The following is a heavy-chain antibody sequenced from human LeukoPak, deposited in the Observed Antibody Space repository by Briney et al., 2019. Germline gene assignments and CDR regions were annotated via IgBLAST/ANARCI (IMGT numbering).Heavy chain of an antibody. J-gene: IGHJ4*02. CDR1: GGSISSYY. D-gene: IGHD6-19*01. Sequence: SETLSLTCTVSGGSISSYYWSWIRQPPGKGLEWIGYIYYSGSTNYNPSLKSRVTISVDTSKNQFSLKLSSVTAADTAVYCCARGGWYCDYWGQGTLVTVSS. CDR3: ARGGWYCDY. CDR2: IYYSGST. V-gene: IGHV4-59*08.